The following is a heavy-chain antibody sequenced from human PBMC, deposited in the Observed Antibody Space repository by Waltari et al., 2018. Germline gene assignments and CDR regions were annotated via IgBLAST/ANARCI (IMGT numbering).Heavy chain of an antibody. CDR2: IRSKENGGPT. D-gene: IGHD3-9*01. V-gene: IGHV3-15*01. J-gene: IGHJ4*02. Sequence: EVVLAESGGGLVKPGGSLRLSCAASGFSFSHAWLSWVRQIPGKGLEWLGRIRSKENGGPTEYSAAVKDRFVISRDDSEKMLFLEMTNLKIEDTGVYYCVTPPIFAAHGGFDYWGQGALVTVSS. CDR3: VTPPIFAAHGGFDY. CDR1: GFSFSHAW.